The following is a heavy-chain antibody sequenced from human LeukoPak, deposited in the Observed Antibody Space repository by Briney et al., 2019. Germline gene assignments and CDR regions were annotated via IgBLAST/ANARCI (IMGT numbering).Heavy chain of an antibody. D-gene: IGHD3-3*01. CDR1: GFTFISSA. CDR2: IVVGSGNT. V-gene: IGHV1-58*01. J-gene: IGHJ4*02. Sequence: SVKVSCKASGFTFISSAVQWVRQARGQRLEWIGWIVVGSGNTNYAQKFQERVTITRDMSTSTAYMELSSLRSEDTAVYYCAADIRFLEWLPDYHFDYWGQGTLVTVSS. CDR3: AADIRFLEWLPDYHFDY.